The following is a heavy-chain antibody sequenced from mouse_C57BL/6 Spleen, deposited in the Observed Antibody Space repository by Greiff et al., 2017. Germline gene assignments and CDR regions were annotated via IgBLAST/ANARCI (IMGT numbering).Heavy chain of an antibody. J-gene: IGHJ3*01. V-gene: IGHV1-53*01. CDR1: GYTFTSYW. D-gene: IGHD1-1*01. CDR2: INPSNGGT. Sequence: QVQLQQPGTELVKPGASVKLSCKASGYTFTSYWMHWVKQRPGQGLEWIGNINPSNGGTNYNETFKNKATMTVAKSSSTGYMQLSRLTSEDSAVYYCARSGPDYYGSSPAWCAYWGQGTLVTVSA. CDR3: ARSGPDYYGSSPAWCAY.